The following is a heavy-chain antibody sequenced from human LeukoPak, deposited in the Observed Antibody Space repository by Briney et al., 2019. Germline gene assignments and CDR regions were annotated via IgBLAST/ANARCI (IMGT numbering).Heavy chain of an antibody. J-gene: IGHJ3*01. CDR1: GFSFGSYA. D-gene: IGHD2-21*01. CDR3: AKGKVNHDGALDA. Sequence: GGSLRLSCAASGFSFGSYAMSWVRQAAGKGLEWVSEICGSVSGSGDCTHYADSVRGRFTISRDNSKKTLYLQMNSLRAEDTAVYCAKGKVNHDGALDAWGQGTLVTVSS. V-gene: IGHV3-23*01. CDR2: ICGSVSGSGDCT.